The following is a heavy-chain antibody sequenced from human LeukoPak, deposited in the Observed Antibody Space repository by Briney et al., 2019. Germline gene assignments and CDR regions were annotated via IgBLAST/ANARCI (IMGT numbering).Heavy chain of an antibody. J-gene: IGHJ4*02. CDR3: ARDRGDTVLDY. CDR1: GGSISNYY. CDR2: IYYSGST. Sequence: PSETLSLTCTVSGGSISNYYWSWIRQPPGKGLEWIGYIYYSGSTNYNPSLRSRVTISIDTSKNQFSLKLSSVTAADTAVYYCARDRGDTVLDYWGQGTLVTVSS. V-gene: IGHV4-59*01. D-gene: IGHD5-18*01.